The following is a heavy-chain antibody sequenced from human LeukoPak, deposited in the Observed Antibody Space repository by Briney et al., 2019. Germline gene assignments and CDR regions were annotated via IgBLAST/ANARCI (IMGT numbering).Heavy chain of an antibody. Sequence: PGGSLRLSCAASGFTFSSYWMHWVRQVPGKGLVWVSRINSDGSSTTYADSVKGRFTISRDNAKNTLYLQMNSLRAEDTAVYYCARDFFTSGTPPYYLDYWGQGTLVTVSS. CDR1: GFTFSSYW. CDR3: ARDFFTSGTPPYYLDY. V-gene: IGHV3-74*01. D-gene: IGHD1-7*01. J-gene: IGHJ4*02. CDR2: INSDGSST.